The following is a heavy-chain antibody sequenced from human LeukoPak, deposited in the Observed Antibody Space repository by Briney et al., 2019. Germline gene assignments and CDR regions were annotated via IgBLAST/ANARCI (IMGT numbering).Heavy chain of an antibody. CDR3: AKDGPKLRFLEWLLRNWYFDL. CDR2: IRYDGSNK. V-gene: IGHV3-30*02. CDR1: GFTFSSYG. D-gene: IGHD3-3*01. Sequence: PGGSLRLSCAASGFTFSSYGMHWARQAPGKGLEWVAFIRYDGSNKYYADSVKGRFTISRDNSKNTLYLQMNSLRAEDTAVYYCAKDGPKLRFLEWLLRNWYFDLWGRGTLVTVSS. J-gene: IGHJ2*01.